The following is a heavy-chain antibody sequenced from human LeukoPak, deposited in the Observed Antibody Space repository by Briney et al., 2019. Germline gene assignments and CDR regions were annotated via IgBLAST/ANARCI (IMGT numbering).Heavy chain of an antibody. V-gene: IGHV3-33*01. CDR3: ARDYYDSSGYYF. J-gene: IGHJ4*02. D-gene: IGHD3-22*01. Sequence: GRSLRLSCAASGFTFSSYGMHWVRQAPGKGLEWVAVIWYDGSNKYYADSVKGRFTISRDNAKNSLYLQMNSLRAEDTAVYYCARDYYDSSGYYFWGQGTLVTVSS. CDR1: GFTFSSYG. CDR2: IWYDGSNK.